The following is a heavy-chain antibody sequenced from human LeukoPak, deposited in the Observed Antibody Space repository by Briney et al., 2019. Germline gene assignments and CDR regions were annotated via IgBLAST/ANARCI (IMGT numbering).Heavy chain of an antibody. Sequence: PGGSLRLSCAASGFTVSSSYMNWVRQAPGKGLEWVSVIYSGGSTYYADSVKGRFTISRDNSKNTVYLQMSSLRAEDTAIYYCAKSLGIVVVTANFDYWGQGTLVSVSS. CDR1: GFTVSSSY. J-gene: IGHJ4*02. D-gene: IGHD2-21*02. CDR2: IYSGGST. V-gene: IGHV3-53*01. CDR3: AKSLGIVVVTANFDY.